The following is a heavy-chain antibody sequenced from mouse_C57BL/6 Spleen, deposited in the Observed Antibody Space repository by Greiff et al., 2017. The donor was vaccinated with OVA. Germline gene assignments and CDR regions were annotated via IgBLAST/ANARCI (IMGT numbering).Heavy chain of an antibody. CDR3: AKSGYGSSFGFMDY. CDR2: IWSGGST. V-gene: IGHV2-4*01. J-gene: IGHJ4*01. D-gene: IGHD1-1*01. Sequence: VKLVESGPGLVQPSQSLSITCTVSGFSLTSYGVHWVRQPPGKGLEWLGVIWSGGSTDYNAAFISRLSISKDNSKSQVFFKMNSLQADDTAIYYCAKSGYGSSFGFMDYWGQGTSVTVSS. CDR1: GFSLTSYG.